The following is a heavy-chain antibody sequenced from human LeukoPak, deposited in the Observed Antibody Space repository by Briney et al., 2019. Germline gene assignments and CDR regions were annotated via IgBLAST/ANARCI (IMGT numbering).Heavy chain of an antibody. J-gene: IGHJ3*01. D-gene: IGHD6-13*01. CDR2: IYHSGST. CDR3: AREVEAAAGGGMDV. CDR1: GYSISSGYY. V-gene: IGHV4-38-2*02. Sequence: PSETLSLTCTVSGYSISSGYYWGWIRQPPGKGLEWIGSIYHSGSTYYNPSLKSRVTISVDTSKNQFSLKLSSVTAADTAVYYCAREVEAAAGGGMDVWGQGTMVTVSS.